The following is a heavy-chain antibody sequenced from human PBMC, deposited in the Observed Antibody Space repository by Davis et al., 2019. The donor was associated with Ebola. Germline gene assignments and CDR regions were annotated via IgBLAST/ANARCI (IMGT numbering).Heavy chain of an antibody. CDR2: ISGFNTNT. CDR3: ARAPNYDVLTGTSSYYFDY. V-gene: IGHV1-18*04. J-gene: IGHJ4*02. Sequence: ASVEVSCKSSGYSFTSYALVWVRQAPGLGLEWMGWISGFNTNTNFAQKFQGRVTVSKDTSTNTAYMDLRSLTSDNTAIYYCARAPNYDVLTGTSSYYFDYWGQGTLVTVSS. D-gene: IGHD3-9*01. CDR1: GYSFTSYA.